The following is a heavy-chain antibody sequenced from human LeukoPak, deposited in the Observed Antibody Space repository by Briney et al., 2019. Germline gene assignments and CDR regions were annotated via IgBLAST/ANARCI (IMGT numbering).Heavy chain of an antibody. CDR2: IWYDGSNK. CDR3: ARASARLYYYDSSGYWGYFDY. J-gene: IGHJ4*02. D-gene: IGHD3-22*01. V-gene: IGHV3-33*01. CDR1: GFTFSSYG. Sequence: GGSLRLSCAASGFTFSSYGMHWVRQAPGKGLEWVAVIWYDGSNKYYAYSVKGRFTISRDNSKNTLYLQMNSLRAEDTAVYYCARASARLYYYDSSGYWGYFDYWGQGTLVTVSS.